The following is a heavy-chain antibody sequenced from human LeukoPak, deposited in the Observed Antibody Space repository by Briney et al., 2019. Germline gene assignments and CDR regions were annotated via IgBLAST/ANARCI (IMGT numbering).Heavy chain of an antibody. CDR3: ARATGRGGRYSPYYFDY. Sequence: SVKVSCKASGGTFSSYAISWVRQAPGQGLELMGRIIPIFGTANYAQKFQGRVTMTTHEATTTAYMELSSLRSEDTAVYYCARATGRGGRYSPYYFDYWGQGTLVTVSS. CDR1: GGTFSSYA. J-gene: IGHJ4*02. V-gene: IGHV1-69*05. D-gene: IGHD1-26*01. CDR2: IIPIFGTA.